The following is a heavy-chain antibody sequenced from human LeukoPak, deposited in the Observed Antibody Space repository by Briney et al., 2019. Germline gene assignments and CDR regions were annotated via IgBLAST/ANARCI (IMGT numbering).Heavy chain of an antibody. Sequence: PGGSLRLSCTASGFTFGDYAMSWFRQAPGKGLEWVGFIRSKAYGGTTEYAAPVKGRFTISRDDSKSIAYLQMNSLKTEDTAVYYCTRARFLWFGELSRRFDPWGQGTLVTVSS. CDR3: TRARFLWFGELSRRFDP. CDR1: GFTFGDYA. D-gene: IGHD3-10*01. CDR2: IRSKAYGGTT. V-gene: IGHV3-49*03. J-gene: IGHJ5*02.